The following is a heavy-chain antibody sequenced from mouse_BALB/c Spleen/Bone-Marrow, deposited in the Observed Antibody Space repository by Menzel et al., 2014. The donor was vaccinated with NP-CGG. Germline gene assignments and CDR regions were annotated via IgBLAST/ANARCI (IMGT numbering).Heavy chain of an antibody. J-gene: IGHJ3*01. D-gene: IGHD3-3*01. V-gene: IGHV1-18*01. CDR2: INSYNGGT. CDR1: GYSFTGYT. CDR3: ARVGELRRGAWFPY. Sequence: VHVKQSGPELVKPGASMKISCKASGYSFTGYTMNWVKQSHGKNLEWIGLINSYNGGTSYNQEFKDKATLTVDKSSSTAYMELLSLTSEDSAVYYCARVGELRRGAWFPYWGQGTLVTVSA.